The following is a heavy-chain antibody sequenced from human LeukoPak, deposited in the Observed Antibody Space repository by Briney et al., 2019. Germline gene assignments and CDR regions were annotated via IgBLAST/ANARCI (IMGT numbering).Heavy chain of an antibody. D-gene: IGHD3-10*01. CDR3: ARRRSTLDAFDI. J-gene: IGHJ3*02. CDR2: IYPGDSDT. CDR1: GYSFTTNW. V-gene: IGHV5-51*01. Sequence: GESLKISCKGGGYSFTTNWIGWVRQMPGKGLEWMGIIYPGDSDTRYSPSFQGQVTMSTDKSISTAYLQWSSLKASDTAIYYCARRRSTLDAFDIWGRGTMVTVSS.